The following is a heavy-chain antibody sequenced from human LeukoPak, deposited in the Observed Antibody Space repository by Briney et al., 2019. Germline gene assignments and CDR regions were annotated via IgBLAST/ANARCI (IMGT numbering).Heavy chain of an antibody. CDR1: GFTFSSYS. V-gene: IGHV3-23*01. CDR3: ASRSDAFDV. Sequence: GGSLRLSCAASGFTFSSYSMSWVRQAPGKGLEWVSAISGSAANTYYAVSVKARFTISRDNSNNMVYLQMNGLRGEDTALYYCASRSDAFDVWGQGTMVTVSS. CDR2: ISGSAANT. J-gene: IGHJ3*01.